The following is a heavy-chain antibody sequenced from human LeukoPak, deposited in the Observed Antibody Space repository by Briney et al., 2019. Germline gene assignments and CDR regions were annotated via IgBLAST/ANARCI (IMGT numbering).Heavy chain of an antibody. D-gene: IGHD3-22*01. CDR2: INLDGSEI. Sequence: GGSLRLSCEASGFVFGHAWMSWVRQAPGKGLEWVANINLDGSEINYLDSLTGRLTISRDNAKDSLYLQMNGLRAEDTAVYFCVRDRGYSTFDYWGQGTLVTVSS. J-gene: IGHJ4*02. V-gene: IGHV3-7*03. CDR1: GFVFGHAW. CDR3: VRDRGYSTFDY.